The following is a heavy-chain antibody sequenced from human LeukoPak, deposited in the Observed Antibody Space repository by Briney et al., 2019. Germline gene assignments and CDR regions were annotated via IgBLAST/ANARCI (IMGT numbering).Heavy chain of an antibody. V-gene: IGHV4-34*01. CDR1: GGSFSGYY. D-gene: IGHD6-19*01. Sequence: SETLSLTCAVYGGSFSGYYWSWIRQPPGKGLEWIGEINHSGSTNYNPSLKSRVTISVDTSKNQFSLKLNSVTPEDTAVYYCARGIAEAPGWFDPWGQRTLVTVSS. CDR2: INHSGST. J-gene: IGHJ5*02. CDR3: ARGIAEAPGWFDP.